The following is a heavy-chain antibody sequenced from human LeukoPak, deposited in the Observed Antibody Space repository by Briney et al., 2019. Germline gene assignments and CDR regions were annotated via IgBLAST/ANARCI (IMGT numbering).Heavy chain of an antibody. V-gene: IGHV4-59*08. CDR1: GGSISSYY. CDR2: TSYSGST. J-gene: IGHJ4*01. D-gene: IGHD3-22*01. CDR3: GRLSYDTTGYWPDYFDY. Sequence: PSETLSLTCTVSGGSISSYYWSWIRQPPGKGLEWIGYTSYSGSTNYSPSLKSRVTISVDTSKKQFSLRLSSVTAADTAVYYCGRLSYDTTGYWPDYFDYWGQEPWSPSPQ.